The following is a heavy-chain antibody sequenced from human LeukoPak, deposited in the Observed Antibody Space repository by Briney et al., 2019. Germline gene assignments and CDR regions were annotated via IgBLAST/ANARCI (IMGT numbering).Heavy chain of an antibody. CDR1: GFTFSDST. CDR3: TRLIQVGPDAFDI. Sequence: GGSLSFSCAASGFTFSDSTMHWVGKASGKGREGFARFRSKANSYATAYAASVKGRFTISRDDSTNTAYLEMNSLKTEDTAVYFCTRLIQVGPDAFDIWGQGTMVTVS. J-gene: IGHJ3*02. CDR2: FRSKANSYAT. D-gene: IGHD2-2*01. V-gene: IGHV3-73*01.